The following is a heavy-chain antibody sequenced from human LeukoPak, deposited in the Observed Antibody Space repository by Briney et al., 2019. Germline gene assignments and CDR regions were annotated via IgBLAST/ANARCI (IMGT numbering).Heavy chain of an antibody. V-gene: IGHV5-51*01. CDR3: AKPGVGWDPPGSKASIAARPFDY. Sequence: GGSLRLSCAASGFTFSDYYMNWIRQAPGKGLEWMGIIYPGDSDTRYNPSFQGQVTISADKSISTAYLQWSSLKASDTAMYYCAKPGVGWDPPGSKASIAARPFDYWGQGTLVTVSS. CDR2: IYPGDSDT. J-gene: IGHJ4*02. CDR1: GFTFSDYY. D-gene: IGHD6-6*01.